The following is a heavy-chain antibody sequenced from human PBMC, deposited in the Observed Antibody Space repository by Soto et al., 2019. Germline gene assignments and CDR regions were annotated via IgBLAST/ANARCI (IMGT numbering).Heavy chain of an antibody. Sequence: ASVKVSCKVSGYTLTELSMHWVRQAPGKGLEWMGGFDPEDGETIYAQKFQGRVTMTEDTSTDTAYMELSSLRSEDTAVYYCATNYYDSSGYLYYFDYWGQGTLVTVSS. D-gene: IGHD3-22*01. J-gene: IGHJ4*02. CDR3: ATNYYDSSGYLYYFDY. CDR2: FDPEDGET. CDR1: GYTLTELS. V-gene: IGHV1-24*01.